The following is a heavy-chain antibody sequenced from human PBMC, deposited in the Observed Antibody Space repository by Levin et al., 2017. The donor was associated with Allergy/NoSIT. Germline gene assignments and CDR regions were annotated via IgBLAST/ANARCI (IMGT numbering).Heavy chain of an antibody. D-gene: IGHD1-1*01. J-gene: IGHJ4*02. Sequence: GASVKASCKASGASFSAYYIHWVRQAPGQGLEWIGWVNPNTADTYYAQSFQGRVTMTGDTSISTVYMELTSLTSDDTAIYFCAALLHGTFDYWGQGTLVTVSS. CDR1: GASFSAYY. V-gene: IGHV1-2*02. CDR3: AALLHGTFDY. CDR2: VNPNTADT.